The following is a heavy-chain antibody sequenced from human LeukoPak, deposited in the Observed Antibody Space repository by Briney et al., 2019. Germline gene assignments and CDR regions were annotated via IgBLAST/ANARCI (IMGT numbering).Heavy chain of an antibody. V-gene: IGHV1-18*01. CDR1: GGTFSSYA. Sequence: ASVKVSCKASGGTFSSYAISWVRQAPGQGLEWMGWISAYNSDTYFAQKLQGRVTMTTDTSTSTAYMELRSLRSDDTAVYYCARPTLEYSSSFLTDWGQGTLVTVSS. CDR3: ARPTLEYSSSFLTD. D-gene: IGHD6-6*01. CDR2: ISAYNSDT. J-gene: IGHJ4*02.